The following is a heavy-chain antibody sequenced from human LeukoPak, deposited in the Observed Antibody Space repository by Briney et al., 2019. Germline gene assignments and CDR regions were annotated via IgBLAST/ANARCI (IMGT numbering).Heavy chain of an antibody. CDR3: ARDVRPDY. Sequence: GSLRLSCAASGFAFSSYWMSWVRQAPGEGLEWVANIKQDGTEKYYMDSVKGRFSISRDNAKNSLYLQMNALRAEDTAVYYCARDVRPDYWGQGTLVTVST. CDR2: IKQDGTEK. CDR1: GFAFSSYW. J-gene: IGHJ4*02. D-gene: IGHD6-6*01. V-gene: IGHV3-7*04.